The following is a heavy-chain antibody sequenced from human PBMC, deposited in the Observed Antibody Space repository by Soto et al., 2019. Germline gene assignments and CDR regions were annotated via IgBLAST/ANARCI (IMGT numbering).Heavy chain of an antibody. Sequence: ASVKVSCKASGYTFTSYYMHWVRQAPGQGFEWMGIINPSGGSTSYAQKFQGRVTMTRDTSTSTVYMELSSLRSEDTAVYYCARDHRVYYDFWSGYYTGWDYYYYYGMDVWG. CDR1: GYTFTSYY. J-gene: IGHJ6*02. CDR3: ARDHRVYYDFWSGYYTGWDYYYYYGMDV. CDR2: INPSGGST. D-gene: IGHD3-3*01. V-gene: IGHV1-46*01.